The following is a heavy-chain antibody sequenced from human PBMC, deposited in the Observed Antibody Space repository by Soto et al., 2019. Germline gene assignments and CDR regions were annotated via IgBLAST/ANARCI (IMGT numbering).Heavy chain of an antibody. D-gene: IGHD3-10*01. CDR1: GGSISSYY. CDR2: IYYSGST. CDR3: ARHKLRGVLRRYYYYYMDV. V-gene: IGHV4-59*01. J-gene: IGHJ6*03. Sequence: SETLSLTCTVSGGSISSYYWSWIRQPPGKGLKWIGYIYYSGSTNYNPSLKSRVTISVDTSKNQFSLKLSSVTAADTAVYYCARHKLRGVLRRYYYYYMDVWGKGTTVTVSS.